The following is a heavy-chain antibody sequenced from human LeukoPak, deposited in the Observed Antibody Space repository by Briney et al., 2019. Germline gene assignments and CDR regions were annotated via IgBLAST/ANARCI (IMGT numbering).Heavy chain of an antibody. CDR2: VGIAADT. Sequence: PGGSLRLSCAASGFTFSDHAMHWVRQAPGKGPEWVSAVGIAADTFYPGSVKGRFTISRENAKNSLYLQMNSLRVEDTAVYYCVRQKKSHGNFDYWGQGTLVTVSS. CDR1: GFTFSDHA. D-gene: IGHD1-26*01. V-gene: IGHV3-13*01. J-gene: IGHJ4*02. CDR3: VRQKKSHGNFDY.